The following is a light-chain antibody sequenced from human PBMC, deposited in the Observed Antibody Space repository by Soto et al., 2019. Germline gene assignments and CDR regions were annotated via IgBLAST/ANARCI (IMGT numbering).Light chain of an antibody. V-gene: IGLV2-18*02. CDR3: SSYTSSSTYV. Sequence: QSVLTQPPSVSGSPGQSVTISCTGTSSDVGSYNRVSWYQQPPGTAPKPLIYEVSNRPSGVPDRFSGSKSGNTASLTISGLQAEDEADYSCSSYTSSSTYVFGSGTKVTVL. J-gene: IGLJ1*01. CDR1: SSDVGSYNR. CDR2: EVS.